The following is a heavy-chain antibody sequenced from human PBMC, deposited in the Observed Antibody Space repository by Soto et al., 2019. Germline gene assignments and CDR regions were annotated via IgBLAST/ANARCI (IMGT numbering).Heavy chain of an antibody. J-gene: IGHJ4*02. CDR3: ATLFGYYHVWSGYYGDY. D-gene: IGHD3-3*01. CDR1: GYTLTELS. V-gene: IGHV1-24*01. CDR2: FDPEDGET. Sequence: GASVKVYCKVSGYTLTELSMHWVRQAPGKGLEWMGGFDPEDGETIYAQKFQGRVTMTEDTSTDTAYMELSSLRSEDTAVYYCATLFGYYHVWSGYYGDYCGWRSLVTVSS.